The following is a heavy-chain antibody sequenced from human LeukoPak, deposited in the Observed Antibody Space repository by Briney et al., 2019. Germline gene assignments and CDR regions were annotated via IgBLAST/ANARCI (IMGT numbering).Heavy chain of an antibody. J-gene: IGHJ4*02. D-gene: IGHD3-22*01. CDR3: ARGLYYYDSSGYED. Sequence: ASVKVSCKASGGTFSSYAISWVRQAPGQGLEWMGIISPSGGTTSYAQKFQGRVTMTRDTSTSTVYMELSSLRSEDTAVYYCARGLYYYDSSGYEDWGQGTLVTVSS. CDR2: ISPSGGTT. V-gene: IGHV1-46*01. CDR1: GGTFSSYA.